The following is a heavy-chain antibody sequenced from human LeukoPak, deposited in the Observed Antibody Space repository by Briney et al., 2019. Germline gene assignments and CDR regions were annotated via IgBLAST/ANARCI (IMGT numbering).Heavy chain of an antibody. Sequence: SETLSLTCTVSGGSISSYYWSWIRRPPGKGLEWIGYIYYSGSTNYNPSLKSRVTISVDTSKNQFSLKLSSVTAADTAVYYCARDPVLRYFGAFDIWGQGTMVTVSS. D-gene: IGHD3-9*01. V-gene: IGHV4-59*01. CDR2: IYYSGST. J-gene: IGHJ3*02. CDR3: ARDPVLRYFGAFDI. CDR1: GGSISSYY.